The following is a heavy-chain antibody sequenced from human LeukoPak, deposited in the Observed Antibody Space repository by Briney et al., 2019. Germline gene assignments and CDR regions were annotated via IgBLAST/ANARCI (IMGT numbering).Heavy chain of an antibody. V-gene: IGHV1-69*05. CDR1: GGTFSSYA. CDR3: ARGGRIAARQYYYYYYMDV. CDR2: IIPIFGPA. Sequence: GASVKVSCKASGGTFSSYAISWVRQAPGQGLGWMGGIIPIFGPANYAQKFQGRVTITTDESTSTAYMELSSLRSEDTAVYYCARGGRIAARQYYYYYYMDVWGKGTTVTVSS. J-gene: IGHJ6*03. D-gene: IGHD6-6*01.